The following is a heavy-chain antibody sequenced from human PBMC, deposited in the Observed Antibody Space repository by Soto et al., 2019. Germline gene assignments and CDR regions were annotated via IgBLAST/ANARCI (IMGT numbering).Heavy chain of an antibody. D-gene: IGHD6-13*01. V-gene: IGHV1-69*01. CDR1: GGTFSSYA. J-gene: IGHJ5*02. Sequence: QVQLVQSGAEVKKPGSSVKVSCKASGGTFSSYAISWVRQAPGQGLEWMGGIIPIFGTANYAQKFQGRVTITADESTSTAYMELSSLRSEDTAVYYCATTTPSIAAAGPQYNWFDPWGQGTLVTVSS. CDR2: IIPIFGTA. CDR3: ATTTPSIAAAGPQYNWFDP.